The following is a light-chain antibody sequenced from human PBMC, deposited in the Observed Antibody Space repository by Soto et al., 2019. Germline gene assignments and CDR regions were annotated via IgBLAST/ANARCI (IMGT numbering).Light chain of an antibody. V-gene: IGLV2-14*01. CDR1: SSDVGGYNY. CDR2: DVS. J-gene: IGLJ1*01. Sequence: QSALPQPDSVSGSPGQAITISCTGTSSDVGGYNYVSWYQQHPGKAPKVMIYDVSNRPSGVSNRFSGSKSVNTASLTISGLQAEDEADYYCSSYTSSSTPYVFGPGTKLTVL. CDR3: SSYTSSSTPYV.